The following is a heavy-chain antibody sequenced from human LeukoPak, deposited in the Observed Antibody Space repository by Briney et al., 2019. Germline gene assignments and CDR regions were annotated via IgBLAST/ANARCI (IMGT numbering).Heavy chain of an antibody. J-gene: IGHJ6*02. V-gene: IGHV1-69*04. CDR1: GGTFSSYA. Sequence: ASVKVSCKASGGTFSSYAISWVRQAPGQGLEWMGRIIPILGIANYAQKFQGRVTITADKSTSTAYMELCSLRSEDTAVYYCARAHNCGGDCSTYYYYGMDVWGQGTTVTVSS. D-gene: IGHD2-21*02. CDR2: IIPILGIA. CDR3: ARAHNCGGDCSTYYYYGMDV.